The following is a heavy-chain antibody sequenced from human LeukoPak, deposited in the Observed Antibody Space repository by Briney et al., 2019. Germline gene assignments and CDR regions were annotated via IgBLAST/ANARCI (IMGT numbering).Heavy chain of an antibody. CDR1: GRTFSSHD. Sequence: SGTLSLSCTVSGRTFSSHDLNWIRQPPGKGLEWIAYIYYSGSTNYNPSLKSRVTISVDTSKNQFSLKLSSMTAADAAVYYCARVRRDGYNYFDYWGQGTLVTVSS. CDR3: ARVRRDGYNYFDY. J-gene: IGHJ4*02. D-gene: IGHD5-24*01. V-gene: IGHV4-59*11. CDR2: IYYSGST.